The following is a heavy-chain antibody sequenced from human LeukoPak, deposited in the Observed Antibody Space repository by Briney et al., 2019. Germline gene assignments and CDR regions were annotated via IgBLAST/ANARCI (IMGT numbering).Heavy chain of an antibody. V-gene: IGHV3-30*01. J-gene: IGHJ4*02. CDR2: ISYDGSNK. Sequence: GRSLRLSCAASGFTFSSYAMHWVRQAPGKGLEWVAVISYDGSNKYYADSVKGRFTISRDNSKNTLYLQMNSLRAEDTAVYYCARIPYYYDSSGYSTFDYWGQGTLVTVSS. CDR1: GFTFSSYA. D-gene: IGHD3-22*01. CDR3: ARIPYYYDSSGYSTFDY.